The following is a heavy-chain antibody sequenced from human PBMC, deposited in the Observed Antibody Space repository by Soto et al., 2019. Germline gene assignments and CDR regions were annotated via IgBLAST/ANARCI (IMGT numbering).Heavy chain of an antibody. CDR3: ARSIAARPITSRGWFDP. Sequence: GESLKISCKGSGYSFTSYWIGWVRQMPGKGLEWMGIIYPGDSDTRYSPSFQGQVTISADKSISTAYLQWSSLKASDTAMYYCARSIAARPITSRGWFDPWGQGTLVTVSS. CDR2: IYPGDSDT. CDR1: GYSFTSYW. V-gene: IGHV5-51*01. D-gene: IGHD6-6*01. J-gene: IGHJ5*02.